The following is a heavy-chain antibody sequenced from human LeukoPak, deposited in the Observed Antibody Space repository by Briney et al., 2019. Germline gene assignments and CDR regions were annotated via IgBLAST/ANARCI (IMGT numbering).Heavy chain of an antibody. V-gene: IGHV4-4*07. Sequence: SETLSLTCTVSGNSFGDYYWSWIRQPAGKGLEWIGRIYTSGSTTYNPSLKSRVTMSVDTSKSQFSLNLMSVTAADTAVYYCASRPNLYCSHGVCYISDYWGQGTLVTVSS. D-gene: IGHD2-8*01. J-gene: IGHJ4*02. CDR2: IYTSGST. CDR3: ASRPNLYCSHGVCYISDY. CDR1: GNSFGDYY.